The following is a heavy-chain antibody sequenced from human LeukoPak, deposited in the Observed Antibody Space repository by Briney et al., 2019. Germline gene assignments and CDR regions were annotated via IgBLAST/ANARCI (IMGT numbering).Heavy chain of an antibody. J-gene: IGHJ3*02. D-gene: IGHD6-19*01. CDR1: GYTFTGYY. Sequence: GASVKASCKASGYTFTGYYMHWVRQAPGQGLEWMGWINPNSGGTNYAQKFQGRVTMTRDTSISTAYMELSRLRSDDTAVYYCARQQWRGLIAFDIWGQGTMVTVSS. V-gene: IGHV1-2*02. CDR2: INPNSGGT. CDR3: ARQQWRGLIAFDI.